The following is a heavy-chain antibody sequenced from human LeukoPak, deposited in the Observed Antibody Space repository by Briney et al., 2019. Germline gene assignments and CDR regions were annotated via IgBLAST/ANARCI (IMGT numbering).Heavy chain of an antibody. J-gene: IGHJ6*02. CDR2: ISSSGSTI. D-gene: IGHD3-10*01. V-gene: IGHV3-48*04. Sequence: PGGSLRLSCAASGFTFSSYSMNWIRQAPGKGLEWVSYISSSGSTIYYADSVKGRFTISRDNAKNSLYLQMNSLRAEDTAVYYCAREFRYGSGSYSRYYGMDVWGQGTTVTVSS. CDR1: GFTFSSYS. CDR3: AREFRYGSGSYSRYYGMDV.